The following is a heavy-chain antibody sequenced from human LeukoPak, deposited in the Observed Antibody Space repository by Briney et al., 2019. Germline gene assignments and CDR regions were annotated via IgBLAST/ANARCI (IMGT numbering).Heavy chain of an antibody. CDR3: ASNPTSYYFDY. CDR1: GFTFRSYS. CDR2: ISSSSSYI. J-gene: IGHJ4*02. V-gene: IGHV3-21*01. Sequence: PGGSLRLSCAASGFTFRSYSMNWVRQAPGKGLEWVSSISSSSSYIYYADSVKGRFTISRDNAKNSLYLQMNSLRAEDTAVYYCASNPTSYYFDYWGQGTLVTVSS.